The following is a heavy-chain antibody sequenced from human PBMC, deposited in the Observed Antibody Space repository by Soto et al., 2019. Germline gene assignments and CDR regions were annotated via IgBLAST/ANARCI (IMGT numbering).Heavy chain of an antibody. Sequence: ASVKVSCKASGYTFTGYYMHWVRQAPGQGLEWMGWINPNSGGTNYAQKFQGWVTMTRDTSISTAYMELSRLRSDDTAVYYCASYSREACGGDVQCDAFDIWGQGTMVTVSS. D-gene: IGHD2-21*02. CDR3: ASYSREACGGDVQCDAFDI. J-gene: IGHJ3*02. CDR1: GYTFTGYY. CDR2: INPNSGGT. V-gene: IGHV1-2*04.